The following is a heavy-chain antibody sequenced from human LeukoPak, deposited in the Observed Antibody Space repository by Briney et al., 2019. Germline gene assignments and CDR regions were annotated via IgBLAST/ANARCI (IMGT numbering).Heavy chain of an antibody. CDR2: VHREGTTT. D-gene: IGHD3/OR15-3a*01. CDR1: GFTFSTYW. Sequence: QPGGSLRLSCAASGFTFSTYWMHWVRQAPGKGLVWVARVHREGTTTAYADSVKGRFTISRDNAENTLYLQMTNLRAEDTAVYYCARDSDWILFDYWGRGTLVTVSS. J-gene: IGHJ4*02. V-gene: IGHV3-74*03. CDR3: ARDSDWILFDY.